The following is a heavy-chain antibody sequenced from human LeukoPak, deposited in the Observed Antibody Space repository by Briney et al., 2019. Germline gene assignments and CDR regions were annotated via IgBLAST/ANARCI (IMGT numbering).Heavy chain of an antibody. V-gene: IGHV3-23*01. CDR1: EFTFTNYA. D-gene: IGHD1-1*01. J-gene: IGHJ4*02. CDR2: ISGSGGST. Sequence: GGSLRLSCAASEFTFTNYALTWVRQAPGKGLEWVSAISGSGGSTYYADSVKGRFTISRDNSKNTLYLQMNSLRAEDTAVYYCARESGTTETSCFDYWGQGTLVTVSS. CDR3: ARESGTTETSCFDY.